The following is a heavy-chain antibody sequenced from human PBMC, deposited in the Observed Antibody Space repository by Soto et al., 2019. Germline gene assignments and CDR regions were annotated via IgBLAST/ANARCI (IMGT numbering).Heavy chain of an antibody. CDR2: ISGSGGST. CDR3: ARRSSGWYFDY. D-gene: IGHD6-19*01. J-gene: IGHJ4*02. CDR1: GFTFSSYA. V-gene: IGHV3-23*01. Sequence: EVQLLESGGGLVQPGGSLRLSCAASGFTFSSYAMSWVRQAPGKGLEWVSAISGSGGSTYYAASVKGRFTISRDNSKNTLYLHMNSLRAEDTAVYYCARRSSGWYFDYWGQGTLVTVSS.